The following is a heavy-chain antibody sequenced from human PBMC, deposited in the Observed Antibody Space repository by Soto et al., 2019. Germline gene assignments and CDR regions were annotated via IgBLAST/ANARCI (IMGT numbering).Heavy chain of an antibody. Sequence: ASVKVSCKASGYTFPSYGISWVRQAPGQGLEWMGWISAYNGNANYAQKLQGRVTMTTDTSTSTAYMELRSLRSDDTAVYYCARGRYYYDSSGTSLWDWYFDLWGRGTLVTVSS. CDR3: ARGRYYYDSSGTSLWDWYFDL. D-gene: IGHD3-22*01. CDR1: GYTFPSYG. V-gene: IGHV1-18*04. CDR2: ISAYNGNA. J-gene: IGHJ2*01.